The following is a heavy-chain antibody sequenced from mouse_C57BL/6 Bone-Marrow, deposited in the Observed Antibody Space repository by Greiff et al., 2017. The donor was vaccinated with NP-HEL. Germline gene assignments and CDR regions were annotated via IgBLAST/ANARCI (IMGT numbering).Heavy chain of an antibody. CDR3: ARFGYGSSYYYAMDY. CDR2: IHPNSGST. CDR1: GYTFTSYW. Sequence: QVQLQQPGAELVKPGASVKLSCKASGYTFTSYWMHWVKQRPGQGLEWIGMIHPNSGSTNYNEKFKSKATLTVDKSSSTAYMQLSSLTSEDSAVYYCARFGYGSSYYYAMDYWGQGTSVTVSS. J-gene: IGHJ4*01. D-gene: IGHD1-1*01. V-gene: IGHV1-64*01.